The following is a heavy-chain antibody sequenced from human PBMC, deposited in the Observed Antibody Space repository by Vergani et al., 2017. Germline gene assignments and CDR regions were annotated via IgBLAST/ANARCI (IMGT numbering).Heavy chain of an antibody. J-gene: IGHJ5*02. CDR2: IYYSGST. D-gene: IGHD6-19*01. Sequence: QLQLQESGPGLVKPSATLSLTCSVSGASIRSSNYYWGWIRQPPGKGLEWIASIYYSGSTYYNPSLKSRVTISVDPSKNQFSLQLRSVTAADTAVYFCARRSTVEWLVKLGWIDPWGQGILVTVSS. CDR1: GASIRSSNYY. CDR3: ARRSTVEWLVKLGWIDP. V-gene: IGHV4-39*01.